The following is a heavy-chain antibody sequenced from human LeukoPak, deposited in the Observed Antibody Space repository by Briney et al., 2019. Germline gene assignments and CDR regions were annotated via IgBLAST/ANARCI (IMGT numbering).Heavy chain of an antibody. CDR1: GFTFSSYW. V-gene: IGHV3-74*01. J-gene: IGHJ3*02. CDR2: INNDGSIT. D-gene: IGHD3-22*01. Sequence: GGSLRLSCAASGFTFSSYWMHWVRQDPGKGLVWVSHINNDGSITNYADSVKGRFTISRDNAKNTLYLQMNSLRAEDTAVYYCANDGAYYDSSTDAFDIWGQGTMVTVSS. CDR3: ANDGAYYDSSTDAFDI.